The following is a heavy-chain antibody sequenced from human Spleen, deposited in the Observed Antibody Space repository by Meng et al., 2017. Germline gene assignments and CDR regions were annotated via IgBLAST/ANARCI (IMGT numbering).Heavy chain of an antibody. J-gene: IGHJ4*02. CDR3: ARDEDISAAGKLFGDY. CDR2: INPKSGDT. CDR1: GDNFPDYY. D-gene: IGHD6-25*01. V-gene: IGHV1-2*06. Sequence: QGHLVQYWAEVKKPGAAVKVSCKPSGDNFPDYYIHWVRRAPGQGLEWMGRINPKSGDTHYAQKFQARVTMTGDTSISTAYMELSGLRSDDTAMYYCARDEDISAAGKLFGDYWGQGTLVTVSS.